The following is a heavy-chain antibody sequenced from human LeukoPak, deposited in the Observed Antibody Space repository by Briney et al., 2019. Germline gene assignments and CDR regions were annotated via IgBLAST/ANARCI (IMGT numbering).Heavy chain of an antibody. J-gene: IGHJ4*02. CDR2: ISSSSSTI. Sequence: GGSLRLSCAVSGFTFSNYAMNWVRQAPGKGLEWVSDISSSSSTIYYADSVKGRFTISRDNAKNSLYLQMNSLRDEDTAVYYCARVTYYYDSSGYYYIDYWGQGTLVTVSS. D-gene: IGHD3-22*01. CDR1: GFTFSNYA. V-gene: IGHV3-48*02. CDR3: ARVTYYYDSSGYYYIDY.